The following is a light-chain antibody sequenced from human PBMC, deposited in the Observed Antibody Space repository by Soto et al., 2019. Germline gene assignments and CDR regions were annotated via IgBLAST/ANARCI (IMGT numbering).Light chain of an antibody. CDR1: LSVSSSY. J-gene: IGKJ2*01. CDR2: GAS. V-gene: IGKV3-20*01. Sequence: EIVLTQSPGTLSWSPGERATLSCRASLSVSSSYLAWYQQKPGQAPRLLIYGASSRATDIPDRFSGSGSGTDFTLTINRLEPQDFAVYYCQRYGRSWYTFGQGTKLEIK. CDR3: QRYGRSWYT.